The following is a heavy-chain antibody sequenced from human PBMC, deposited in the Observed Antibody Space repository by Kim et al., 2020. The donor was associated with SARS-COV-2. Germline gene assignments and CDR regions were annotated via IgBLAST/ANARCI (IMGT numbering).Heavy chain of an antibody. V-gene: IGHV5-51*01. D-gene: IGHD3-10*01. J-gene: IGHJ4*02. CDR3: ARVGSDHGDYYFDY. Sequence: SPPFQGQVTISADKSISTAYLQWSSLKASDTAMYYCARVGSDHGDYYFDYWGQGTLVTVSS.